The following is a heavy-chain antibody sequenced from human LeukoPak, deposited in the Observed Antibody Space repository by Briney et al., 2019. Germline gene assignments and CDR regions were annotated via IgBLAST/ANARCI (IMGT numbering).Heavy chain of an antibody. V-gene: IGHV3-7*01. CDR3: ARDRVPFVVPAATFDY. D-gene: IGHD2-2*01. J-gene: IGHJ4*02. CDR2: IKQDGSEK. Sequence: GGSLRLXCAASGFTFSSYWMSWVRPAPGKGLEWVANIKQDGSEKYYVDSVKGRFTISRDNAKNSLYLQMNSLRAEDTAVYYCARDRVPFVVPAATFDYWGQGTLVTVSS. CDR1: GFTFSSYW.